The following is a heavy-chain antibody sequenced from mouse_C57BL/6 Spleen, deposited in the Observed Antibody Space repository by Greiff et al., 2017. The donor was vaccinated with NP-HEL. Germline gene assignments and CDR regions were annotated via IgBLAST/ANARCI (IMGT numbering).Heavy chain of an antibody. D-gene: IGHD1-1*01. Sequence: QVHVKQSGAELVKPGASVKISCKASGYAFSSYWMNWVKQRPGKGLEWIGQIYPGDGDTNYNGKFKGKATLTADKSSSTAYMQLSSLTSEDSAVYFCAREGTTVVATRYFDVWGTGTTVTVSS. CDR3: AREGTTVVATRYFDV. V-gene: IGHV1-80*01. J-gene: IGHJ1*03. CDR1: GYAFSSYW. CDR2: IYPGDGDT.